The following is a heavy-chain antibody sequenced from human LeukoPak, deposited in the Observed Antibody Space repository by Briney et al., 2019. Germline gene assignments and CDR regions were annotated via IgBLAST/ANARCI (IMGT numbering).Heavy chain of an antibody. CDR2: IYYSGNT. V-gene: IGHV4-59*08. D-gene: IGHD2-2*01. J-gene: IGHJ4*02. Sequence: SETLSLTCTVSGGSISSYYWTWIRQPPGKGLEWIGYIYYSGNTNHNPALRSRVTISVDTSKNQFSLRLTSVTAADTAVYYCARGYAQVDYWGQGTLVTVSS. CDR1: GGSISSYY. CDR3: ARGYAQVDY.